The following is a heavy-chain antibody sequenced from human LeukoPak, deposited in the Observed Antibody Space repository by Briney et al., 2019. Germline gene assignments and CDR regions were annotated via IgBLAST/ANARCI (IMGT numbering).Heavy chain of an antibody. D-gene: IGHD2-2*01. Sequence: PGRSLRLSCAASGFTFDDYAMHWVRHAPGKGLEWVSGISWNSGSIGYADSVKGRFTISRDNAKNSLYLQMNSLRAEDTALYYCAKAVPAAIRAHYFDYWGQGTLVTVSS. CDR3: AKAVPAAIRAHYFDY. V-gene: IGHV3-9*01. CDR2: ISWNSGSI. J-gene: IGHJ4*02. CDR1: GFTFDDYA.